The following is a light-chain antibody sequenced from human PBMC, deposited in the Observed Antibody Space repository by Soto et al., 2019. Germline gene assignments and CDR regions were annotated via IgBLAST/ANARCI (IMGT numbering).Light chain of an antibody. Sequence: EIVLTPSPGTLSLSPVERATFSCRASQSVRDRYLAWYQQKPGQAPSLLIYDTSTRATGVPDRFSGSGSGTDFALTISRVEPEDFAIYFCQQYGSSPGTFGQGTKVDIK. CDR1: QSVRDRY. CDR2: DTS. CDR3: QQYGSSPGT. J-gene: IGKJ1*01. V-gene: IGKV3-20*01.